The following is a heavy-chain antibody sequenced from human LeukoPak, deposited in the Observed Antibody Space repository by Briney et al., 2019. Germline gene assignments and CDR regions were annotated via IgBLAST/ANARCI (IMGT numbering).Heavy chain of an antibody. CDR1: GGSISSSGYS. CDR3: ARRVGAARPDS. J-gene: IGHJ5*01. V-gene: IGHV4-39*01. CDR2: DFYGGST. D-gene: IGHD6-6*01. Sequence: SETLSLTCTVSGGSISSSGYSWGWIRQPPGKGLEWIGSDFYGGSTYYNPSLKSRVTISEDTSKNQLSLKLTSVTAADTAVYYCARRVGAARPDSWGQGTLVTVSS.